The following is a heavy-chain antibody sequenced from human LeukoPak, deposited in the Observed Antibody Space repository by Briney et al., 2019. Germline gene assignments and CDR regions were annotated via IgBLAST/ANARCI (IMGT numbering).Heavy chain of an antibody. J-gene: IGHJ4*02. V-gene: IGHV3-64*01. CDR1: GFTFSSYA. CDR3: ARDHAAAGFWYYFDY. Sequence: GGSLRLSCSASGFTFSSYAMHWVRQAPGKGLEYVSAISSNGGSTYYANSVKGRFTISRDNSKNTLYLQMGSLRAEDMAVYYCARDHAAAGFWYYFDYWGQGTLVTVSS. D-gene: IGHD6-13*01. CDR2: ISSNGGST.